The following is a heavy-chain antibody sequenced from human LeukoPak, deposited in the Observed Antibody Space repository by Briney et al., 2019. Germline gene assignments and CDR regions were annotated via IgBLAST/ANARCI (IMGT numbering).Heavy chain of an antibody. CDR3: AKYCPKVEPPDYMDV. CDR2: ISGTGGRT. Sequence: GGSLRLSCAASGFTVSSNYMSWVRQAPGKGLECVSGISGTGGRTYYADSVKGRFTISRDNSKNTLYLQMNSLRVEDTAVYYCAKYCPKVEPPDYMDVWGKGTTVTVS. CDR1: GFTVSSNY. J-gene: IGHJ6*03. V-gene: IGHV3-23*01. D-gene: IGHD1-26*01.